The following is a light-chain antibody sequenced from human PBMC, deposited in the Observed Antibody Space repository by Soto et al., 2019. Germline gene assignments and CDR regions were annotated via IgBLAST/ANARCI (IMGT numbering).Light chain of an antibody. V-gene: IGKV3-11*01. CDR2: DAS. CDR1: QSVSSY. CDR3: QQRSNWPYT. J-gene: IGKJ2*01. Sequence: EIVLTQSPATLSLSPVERATLSCRASQSVSSYLAWYQQKPGQAPRLLIYDASNRATGIPARFSGSGSGTDFTLTISSLEPEDFAVYYCQQRSNWPYTFGQGTKLEIK.